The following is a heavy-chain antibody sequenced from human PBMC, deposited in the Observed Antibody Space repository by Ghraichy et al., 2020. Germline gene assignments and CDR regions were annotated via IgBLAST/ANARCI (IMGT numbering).Heavy chain of an antibody. CDR1: GFTFSSYA. J-gene: IGHJ4*02. CDR2: ISYDGSNK. Sequence: LSLTCAASGFTFSSYAMHWVRQAPGKGLEWVAVISYDGSNKYYADSVKGRFTISRDNSKNTLYLQMNSLRAEDTAVYYCARGRGYSGYEGPRGDRFDYWGQGTLVTVSS. CDR3: ARGRGYSGYEGPRGDRFDY. D-gene: IGHD5-12*01. V-gene: IGHV3-30*04.